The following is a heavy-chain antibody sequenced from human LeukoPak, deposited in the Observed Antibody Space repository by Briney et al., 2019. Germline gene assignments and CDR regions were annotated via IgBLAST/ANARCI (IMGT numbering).Heavy chain of an antibody. CDR3: ARGHYVRSPYYFDY. V-gene: IGHV3-48*04. CDR2: ISSSSSTI. D-gene: IGHD3-10*02. CDR1: GFTFSSYS. J-gene: IGHJ4*02. Sequence: PGGSLRLSCAASGFTFSSYSMNWVRQAPGKGLEWVSYISSSSSTIYYADSVKGRFTISRDNAKNSLYLQMSSLRAEDTAVYYCARGHYVRSPYYFDYWGQGTLVTVSS.